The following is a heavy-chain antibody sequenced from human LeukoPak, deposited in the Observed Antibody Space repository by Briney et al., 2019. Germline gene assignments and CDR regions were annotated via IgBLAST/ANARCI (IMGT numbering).Heavy chain of an antibody. J-gene: IGHJ4*02. CDR1: GYTFTGYY. Sequence: ASVKVSCKASGYTFTGYYMHWVRQAPGQGLEWMGWINPNSGGTNYAKKFQGRVTMTRDTSISTAYMELSRLRSDDTAVYYCAMMTPAPDASFDYWGQGTLVTVSS. CDR2: INPNSGGT. CDR3: AMMTPAPDASFDY. V-gene: IGHV1-2*02.